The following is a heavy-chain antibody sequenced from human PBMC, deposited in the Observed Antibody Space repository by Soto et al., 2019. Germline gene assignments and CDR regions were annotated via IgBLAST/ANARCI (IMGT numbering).Heavy chain of an antibody. V-gene: IGHV3-48*03. D-gene: IGHD2-15*01. J-gene: IGHJ6*02. CDR2: ISTSGRTT. CDR1: GFTLSRYE. CDR3: ERDYEDSCLFFSSASGMDV. Sequence: PGWSLRLSCAASGFTLSRYEMNWVRQAPGKGLEWVSYISTSGRTTYYADSVKGRFTISRDNAKNSVFLQMNSLRADDTAVYYCERDYEDSCLFFSSASGMDVWGQGTTLTISS.